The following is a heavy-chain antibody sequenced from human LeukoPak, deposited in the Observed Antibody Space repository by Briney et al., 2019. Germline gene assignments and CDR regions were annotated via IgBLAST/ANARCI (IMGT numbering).Heavy chain of an antibody. CDR1: GGSFSAYH. Sequence: PSETLSLTCAVYGGSFSAYHWGWIRQPPGKGLEWIGSIHIGGSTYYNPSLKSRVTISVDTSKNQFSLNLRSVTAADTAMYYCARLWSTDCSGGSCPHQPNSWGQGTLVTVSS. CDR2: IHIGGST. J-gene: IGHJ4*02. D-gene: IGHD2-15*01. CDR3: ARLWSTDCSGGSCPHQPNS. V-gene: IGHV4-34*01.